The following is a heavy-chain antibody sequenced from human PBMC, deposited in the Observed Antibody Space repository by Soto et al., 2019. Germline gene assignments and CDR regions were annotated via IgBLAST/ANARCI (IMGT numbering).Heavy chain of an antibody. V-gene: IGHV4-39*01. D-gene: IGHD3-10*01. Sequence: SETLSLTCTVSGGSISSSSYYWGWIRQPPGKGLEWIGSIYYSGSTYYNPSLKSRVTISVDTSKNQFSLKLSSVTVADTAVYYCARHRHGSGSYYFILGNYMDVWGKGTTVTVSS. CDR2: IYYSGST. CDR3: ARHRHGSGSYYFILGNYMDV. J-gene: IGHJ6*03. CDR1: GGSISSSSYY.